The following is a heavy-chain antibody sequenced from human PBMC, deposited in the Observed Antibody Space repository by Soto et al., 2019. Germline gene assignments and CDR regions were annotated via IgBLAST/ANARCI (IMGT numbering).Heavy chain of an antibody. V-gene: IGHV4-39*07. D-gene: IGHD4-17*01. CDR2: IYYGGGT. CDR1: GDSISRSSYF. J-gene: IGHJ6*02. Sequence: PSETLSLTCTVSGDSISRSSYFWGWIRQPPGRGLEWIGSIYYGGGTYYNPSLKSRATISVDTSKNQFSLKLSSVTAADTAVYYCARAAVTHERYHYGMDVWGQGTTVTVSS. CDR3: ARAAVTHERYHYGMDV.